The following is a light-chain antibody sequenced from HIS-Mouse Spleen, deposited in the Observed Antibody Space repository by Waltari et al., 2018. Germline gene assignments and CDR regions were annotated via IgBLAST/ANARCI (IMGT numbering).Light chain of an antibody. V-gene: IGLV1-44*01. CDR1: SSHIGSTP. Sequence: QSVLTQPPSASGTPGQRVTISCSGRSSHIGSTPVNGYQQPPGTAPKLLIYSNNQRPSGVPDRFSGSKSGTSASLAISGLQSEDEADYYCAAWDDSLNGRVFGGGTKLTVL. CDR2: SNN. J-gene: IGLJ3*02. CDR3: AAWDDSLNGRV.